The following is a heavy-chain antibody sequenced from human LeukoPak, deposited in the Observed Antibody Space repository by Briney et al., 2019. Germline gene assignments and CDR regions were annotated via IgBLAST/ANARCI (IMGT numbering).Heavy chain of an antibody. CDR1: GDSVSSNSAA. CDR2: TYYRSKWYN. CDR3: AMSLVSSWYFDY. Sequence: SQTLPLTCAISGDSVSSNSAAWNWIRQSPSRGLEWLGRTYYRSKWYNDYAVSVKSRITINPDTSKNQFSLQLNSVTPEDTAVYYCAMSLVSSWYFDYWGQGTLVTVSS. J-gene: IGHJ4*02. D-gene: IGHD6-13*01. V-gene: IGHV6-1*01.